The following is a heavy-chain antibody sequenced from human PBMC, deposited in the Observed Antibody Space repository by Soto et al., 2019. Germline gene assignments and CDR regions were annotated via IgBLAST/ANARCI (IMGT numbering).Heavy chain of an antibody. Sequence: QVLLQQWGAGLLKPSETLSLTCAVYGGSFSGYYWSWIRQPPGKGLEWIGEINHSRSTNYNPSLKSRVTISVDTSMNQFSLKLSSVTAADTAVYYCARGGATQQLAQRGRWFVPWGQGTLVTVSS. CDR2: INHSRST. CDR1: GGSFSGYY. D-gene: IGHD6-13*01. J-gene: IGHJ5*02. V-gene: IGHV4-34*01. CDR3: ARGGATQQLAQRGRWFVP.